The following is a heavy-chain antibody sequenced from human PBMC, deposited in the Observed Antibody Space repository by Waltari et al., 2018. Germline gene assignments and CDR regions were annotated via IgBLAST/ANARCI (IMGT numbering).Heavy chain of an antibody. CDR3: ARGFLRGLFDY. D-gene: IGHD3-10*01. CDR2: ISHSGST. CDR1: GGSFSGYY. V-gene: IGHV4-34*01. Sequence: QVQLQQWGAGLLKPSETRSLTCAVYGGSFSGYYWSWIRQPPVKGLVWIGEISHSGSTNYNPSLKSRVTISVDTSKNQFSLKLSSVTAADTAVYYCARGFLRGLFDYWGQGTLVTVSS. J-gene: IGHJ4*02.